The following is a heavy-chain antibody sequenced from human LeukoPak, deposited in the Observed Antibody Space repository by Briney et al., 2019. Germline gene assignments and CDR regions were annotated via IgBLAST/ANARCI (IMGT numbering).Heavy chain of an antibody. J-gene: IGHJ5*02. V-gene: IGHV4-4*02. D-gene: IGHD2-2*02. CDR1: GGSISSSNW. CDR3: ARPRRGCSSTSCYSWFDP. Sequence: PSETLSLTCAVSGGSISSSNWWSWVRQPPGKGLGWIGEIYHSGSTNYNPSLKSRATISVDKSKNQFSLKLSSVTAADTAVYYCARPRRGCSSTSCYSWFDPWGQGTLVTVSS. CDR2: IYHSGST.